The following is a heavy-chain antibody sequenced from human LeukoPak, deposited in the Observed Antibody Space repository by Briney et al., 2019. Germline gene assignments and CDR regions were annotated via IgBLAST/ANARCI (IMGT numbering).Heavy chain of an antibody. CDR2: INPNTGGT. J-gene: IGHJ4*02. V-gene: IGHV1-2*02. CDR3: ARDVGEYCSSTNCYASHY. CDR1: GYTFTGYF. Sequence: ASVKVSCKASGYTFTGYFMHWVRQAPGQGLEWMGWINPNTGGTNYAQKFQGGVTMTRDTSITTAYMELSSLRSDDTAVYYCARDVGEYCSSTNCYASHYWGQGTLVTVSS. D-gene: IGHD2-2*01.